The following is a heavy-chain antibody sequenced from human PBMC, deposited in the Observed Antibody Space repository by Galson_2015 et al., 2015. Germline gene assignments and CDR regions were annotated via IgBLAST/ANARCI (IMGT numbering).Heavy chain of an antibody. CDR1: GFSLSTSGVG. CDR2: IFSNDEK. CDR3: ARLQSGYDFFWFDP. Sequence: TLTCTFSGFSLSTSGVGVSWIRQPPGKALEWLAPIFSNDEKSYSTSLKSRLTISKDTSKSQVVLTMTNMDPEDTATYYCARLQSGYDFFWFDPWGQGTLVTVSS. D-gene: IGHD5-12*01. J-gene: IGHJ5*02. V-gene: IGHV2-26*01.